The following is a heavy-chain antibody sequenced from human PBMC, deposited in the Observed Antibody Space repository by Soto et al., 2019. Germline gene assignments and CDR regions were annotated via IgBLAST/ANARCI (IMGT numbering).Heavy chain of an antibody. Sequence: QVQLQESGPGLVKPSGTLSLTCAVSGASIDSSNWWSWVRQPPGKGLEWIGEIYHSGSTNYNPSLKSRVTISGDKSKNQFSLMLSSVTAADTAVFYCARGGKGSSSYYYMDVWGKGTTVTVSS. CDR2: IYHSGST. D-gene: IGHD6-6*01. CDR1: GASIDSSNW. V-gene: IGHV4-4*02. J-gene: IGHJ6*03. CDR3: ARGGKGSSSYYYMDV.